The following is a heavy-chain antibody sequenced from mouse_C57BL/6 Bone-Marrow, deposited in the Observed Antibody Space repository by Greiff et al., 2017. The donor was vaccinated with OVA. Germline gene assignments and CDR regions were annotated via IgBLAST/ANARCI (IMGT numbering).Heavy chain of an antibody. D-gene: IGHD2-4*01. Sequence: VQLQQSGPELVKPGASVKIPCKASGYTFTDYNMDWVKQSHGKSLEWIGDINPNNGGTIYNQKFKGKATLTVDKSSSTAYMELRSLTSEDTAVYYCARPWDYDDGFAYWGQGTLVTVSA. CDR2: INPNNGGT. V-gene: IGHV1-18*01. CDR3: ARPWDYDDGFAY. J-gene: IGHJ3*01. CDR1: GYTFTDYN.